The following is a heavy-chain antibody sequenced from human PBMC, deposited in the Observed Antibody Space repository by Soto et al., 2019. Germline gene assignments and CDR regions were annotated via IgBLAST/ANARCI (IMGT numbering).Heavy chain of an antibody. J-gene: IGHJ3*02. Sequence: DVQLVESGGGLIQPGESLRLSCAAFGLTISGKKYVAWVRQAPGKGLEWVSALYDVDGSFYADSVTGRFTTSSDSSKNTLYLQMNSLRAEDTAMYYCAKDQEWDHDPFDIWGQGTMVTVSS. CDR2: LYDVDGS. V-gene: IGHV3-66*03. CDR3: AKDQEWDHDPFDI. CDR1: GLTISGKKY. D-gene: IGHD1-26*01.